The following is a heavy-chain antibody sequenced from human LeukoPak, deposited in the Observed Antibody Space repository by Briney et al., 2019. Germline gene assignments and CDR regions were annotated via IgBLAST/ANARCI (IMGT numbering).Heavy chain of an antibody. CDR2: INHNSGGT. Sequence: SVKVSCKASVYTFTDYFMHWVRQAPAQAREGMGWINHNSGGTHYAQKFQGRVTMTRDTSISTAYMELSRLRSDGTAVYYCARDPGYSSPRGDYWGQGTLVTVSS. CDR3: ARDPGYSSPRGDY. D-gene: IGHD5-18*01. J-gene: IGHJ4*02. V-gene: IGHV1-2*02. CDR1: VYTFTDYF.